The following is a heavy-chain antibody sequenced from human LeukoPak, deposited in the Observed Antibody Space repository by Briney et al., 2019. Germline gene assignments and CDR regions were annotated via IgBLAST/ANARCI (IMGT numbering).Heavy chain of an antibody. J-gene: IGHJ4*02. V-gene: IGHV3-48*03. Sequence: GGSLRLSCAASGFTFSSYEMIWVRQAPGQGLEWLAYISSSGNRTLYCSASMRGRFTVSRDNAKNSLYLQMNTLTIQDTAVYYCARESDGGGYRFDYWGQGSLVTVSS. CDR1: GFTFSSYE. CDR3: ARESDGGGYRFDY. D-gene: IGHD3-22*01. CDR2: ISSSGNRTL.